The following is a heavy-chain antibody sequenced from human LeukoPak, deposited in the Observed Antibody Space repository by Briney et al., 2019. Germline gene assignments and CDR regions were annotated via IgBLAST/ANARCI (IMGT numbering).Heavy chain of an antibody. CDR2: IFYSGST. V-gene: IGHV4-39*07. CDR3: ARGVVAAAGRTFDF. D-gene: IGHD6-13*01. J-gene: IGHJ4*02. CDR1: GGSISTSNYY. Sequence: SETLSLTCTVSGGSISTSNYYWGWIRQPPGKGLEWIGNIFYSGSTYYSPSLRGRVTISLDTSQNQFSLKLSSLTAADTAVYYCARGVVAAAGRTFDFWGQGTLVTVSS.